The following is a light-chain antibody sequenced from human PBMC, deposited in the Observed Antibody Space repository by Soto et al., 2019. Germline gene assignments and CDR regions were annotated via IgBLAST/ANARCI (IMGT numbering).Light chain of an antibody. V-gene: IGKV1-5*03. CDR1: QNINNL. CDR2: KAS. Sequence: DIQITQSPSTLSASVGDRVTITCRASQNINNLLAWFQQKPGKAPKFLIYKASSLESGVPSRFSGSGSGTEFTLTISSLQPDDLATYYCQQFNAYPWTFGQGTKVEI. J-gene: IGKJ1*01. CDR3: QQFNAYPWT.